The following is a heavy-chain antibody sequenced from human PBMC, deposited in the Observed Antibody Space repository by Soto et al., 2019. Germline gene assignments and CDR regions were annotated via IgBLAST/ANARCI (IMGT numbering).Heavy chain of an antibody. CDR3: AKSPLAYYGSGSYS. CDR1: GFTFSSYA. J-gene: IGHJ4*02. D-gene: IGHD3-10*01. CDR2: ISGSGGST. V-gene: IGHV3-23*01. Sequence: GGSLRLSCAASGFTFSSYAMSWVRQAPGKGLEWVSAISGSGGSTYYADSVKGRFTISGDNSKNTLYLQMNSLRAEDTAVYYCAKSPLAYYGSGSYSWGQGTLVTVSS.